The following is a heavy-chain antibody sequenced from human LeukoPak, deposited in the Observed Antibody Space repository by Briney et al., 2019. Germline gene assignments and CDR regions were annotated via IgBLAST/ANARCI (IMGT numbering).Heavy chain of an antibody. CDR1: GYSFTSYW. V-gene: IGHV5-51*01. Sequence: GESLKISCKGSGYSFTSYWIGWVRQLPGKGLEWMGIIYPGDSDTRYSPSFQGQVTISADKSISTAYLQWSSLKASDTAMYYCARHSETLVSTLDYWGQGTLVTVSS. J-gene: IGHJ4*02. CDR3: ARHSETLVSTLDY. CDR2: IYPGDSDT. D-gene: IGHD5/OR15-5a*01.